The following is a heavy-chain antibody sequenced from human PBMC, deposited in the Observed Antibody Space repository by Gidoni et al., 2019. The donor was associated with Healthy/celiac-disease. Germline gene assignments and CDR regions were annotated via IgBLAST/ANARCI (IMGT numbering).Heavy chain of an antibody. CDR3: ARDRCSTSCYHLN. D-gene: IGHD2-2*01. CDR1: GGSISSYY. V-gene: IGHV4-4*07. CDR2: IYTSGST. Sequence: QVQLQESGPGLVKPSETLSLTSTVPGGSISSYYWSWIRQPAGKGLEWIGRIYTSGSTNYNPSLKSRVTMSVDTSKNQFSLKLSSVTAADTAVYYCARDRCSTSCYHLNWGQGTLVTVSS. J-gene: IGHJ4*02.